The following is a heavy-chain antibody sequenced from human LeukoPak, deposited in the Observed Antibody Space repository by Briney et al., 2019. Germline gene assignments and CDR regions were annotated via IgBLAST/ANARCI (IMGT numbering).Heavy chain of an antibody. CDR1: ELTFSAYG. D-gene: IGHD6-13*01. CDR2: ISYDGNTK. V-gene: IGHV3-30*18. CDR3: AKRVDYGSSWYYFDY. Sequence: GGSRRFSCAASELTFSAYGMHWVRQAPGKGLEWVAVISYDGNTKYYADSVKGRFTISRDNSKDTLYLQMNSLRAEDTAVYYCAKRVDYGSSWYYFDYWGQGTLVTVSS. J-gene: IGHJ4*02.